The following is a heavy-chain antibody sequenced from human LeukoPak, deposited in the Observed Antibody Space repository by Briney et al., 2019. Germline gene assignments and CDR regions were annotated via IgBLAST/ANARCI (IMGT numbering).Heavy chain of an antibody. CDR2: TTPYDDNP. Sequence: ASVKVSCKASGYRLTNFGITWVRQAPGQGLEWMGWTTPYDDNPEYGKKFQGRVTMTPDTSTDTAYLEVSSLRPDDTAVYYCAKVDPPIIAGARGDAFEIWGQGTLVTVSS. J-gene: IGHJ3*02. V-gene: IGHV1-18*01. D-gene: IGHD1-26*01. CDR1: GYRLTNFG. CDR3: AKVDPPIIAGARGDAFEI.